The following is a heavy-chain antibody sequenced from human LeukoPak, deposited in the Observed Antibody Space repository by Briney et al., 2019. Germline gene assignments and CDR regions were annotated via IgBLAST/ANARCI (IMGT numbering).Heavy chain of an antibody. CDR1: GFTFSSYA. J-gene: IGHJ1*01. CDR2: ISGSGGST. D-gene: IGHD6-19*01. V-gene: IGHV3-23*01. CDR3: AKPYSSGWTEYFQH. Sequence: GGSLRLSCAASGFTFSSYAMSWVRQAPGKGLEWVSAISGSGGSTYYADSVKGRFTISRDNSKDTLYLQMNSLRAEDTAVYYCAKPYSSGWTEYFQHWGQGTLVTVSS.